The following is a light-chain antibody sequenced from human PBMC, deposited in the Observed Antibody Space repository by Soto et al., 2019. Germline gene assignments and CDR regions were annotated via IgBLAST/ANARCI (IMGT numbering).Light chain of an antibody. V-gene: IGKV3D-20*02. J-gene: IGKJ5*01. CDR3: QQRSNWST. CDR2: GAS. Sequence: ETVLTQSPGTLSLSPGERATLSCRASQSVSSSYFAWYQQKPGQAPRLLIYGASTRATGIPARFSGSGSGTEFTLTISSLEPEDFAVYYCQQRSNWSTFGQGTRLEI. CDR1: QSVSSSY.